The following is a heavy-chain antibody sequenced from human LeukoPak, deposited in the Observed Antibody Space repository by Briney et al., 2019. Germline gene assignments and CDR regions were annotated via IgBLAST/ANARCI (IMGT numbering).Heavy chain of an antibody. Sequence: SGGSLRLSCAASGFTFSSYGMHWVRQAPGKGLEWVAFIRYDGSNKYYADSVKGRFTISRDNSKNTLYLQMNSLRAEDTAVYYCARGAYYYDNSGYSPDLYNWFDPWGQGTLVTVSS. CDR1: GFTFSSYG. J-gene: IGHJ5*02. D-gene: IGHD3-22*01. CDR2: IRYDGSNK. V-gene: IGHV3-30*02. CDR3: ARGAYYYDNSGYSPDLYNWFDP.